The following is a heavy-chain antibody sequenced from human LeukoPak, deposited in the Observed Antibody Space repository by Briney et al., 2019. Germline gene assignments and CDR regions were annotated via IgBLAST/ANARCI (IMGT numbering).Heavy chain of an antibody. J-gene: IGHJ4*02. CDR3: ATYRRNSQYYFNY. V-gene: IGHV3-30*03. D-gene: IGHD3-16*02. CDR1: GFTFSSYG. Sequence: PGRSLRLSCAASGFTFSSYGMHWVRQAPGKGLEWVAVISYDGSNKYYADSVKGRFTISRDNSKNTLYLQMNSLRAEGTAVYYCATYRRNSQYYFNYWGQGTLVIVSS. CDR2: ISYDGSNK.